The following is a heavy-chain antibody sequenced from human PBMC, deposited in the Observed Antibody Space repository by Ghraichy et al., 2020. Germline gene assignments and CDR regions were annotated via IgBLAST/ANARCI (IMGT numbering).Heavy chain of an antibody. J-gene: IGHJ6*02. D-gene: IGHD6-13*01. CDR1: GGSISSYY. CDR2: IYYSGST. CDR3: ARDNPDPRSSSWYPHHGMDV. V-gene: IGHV4-59*01. Sequence: SETLSLTCTVSGGSISSYYWSWIRQPPGKGLEWIGYIYYSGSTNYNPSLKSRVTISVDTSKNQFSLKLSSVTAADTAVYYCARDNPDPRSSSWYPHHGMDVWGQGTTVTVSS.